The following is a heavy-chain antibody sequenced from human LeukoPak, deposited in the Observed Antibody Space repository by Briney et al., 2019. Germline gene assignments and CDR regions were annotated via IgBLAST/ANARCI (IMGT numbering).Heavy chain of an antibody. CDR2: IYHSGST. V-gene: IGHV4-59*01. CDR3: ARSNRQRFLLQDYYYGMDV. D-gene: IGHD1-14*01. J-gene: IGHJ6*02. Sequence: KASETLSLTCSVSGGSTNSDYWNWIRQPPGKGLEWIGYIYHSGSTNYNPSLKSRVTISIDKSKKQFSLKLISVTAADTAIYYCARSNRQRFLLQDYYYGMDVWGRGATVTVSS. CDR1: GGSTNSDY.